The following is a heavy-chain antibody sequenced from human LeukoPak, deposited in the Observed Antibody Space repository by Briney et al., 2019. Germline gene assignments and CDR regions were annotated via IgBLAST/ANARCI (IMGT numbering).Heavy chain of an antibody. CDR3: ARAVVSTMIPGP. J-gene: IGHJ5*02. CDR1: GYTFTCYY. V-gene: IGHV1-2*02. CDR2: INPNSGGT. D-gene: IGHD3-22*01. Sequence: ASVKVSCKASGYTFTCYYMHWVRQAPGQGLEWRGWINPNSGGTNYAQKFQGRVTMTRDTSISTAYMELSRLRSDDTAVYYCARAVVSTMIPGPWGQGTLVTVSS.